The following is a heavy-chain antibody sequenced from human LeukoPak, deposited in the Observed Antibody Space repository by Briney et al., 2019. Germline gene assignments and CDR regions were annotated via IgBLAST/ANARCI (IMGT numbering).Heavy chain of an antibody. CDR2: IIPIFGTA. V-gene: IGHV1-69*05. CDR3: AREGLAYCGGDCYSGFDY. CDR1: GGTFSSYA. Sequence: SVKVSCKASGGTFSSYAISWVRQAPGQGLEWMGGIIPIFGTANFAQKFKGRVTTTTDESTSTAYMELSSLRSEDTAVYYCAREGLAYCGGDCYSGFDYWGQGTLVTVSS. J-gene: IGHJ4*02. D-gene: IGHD2-21*02.